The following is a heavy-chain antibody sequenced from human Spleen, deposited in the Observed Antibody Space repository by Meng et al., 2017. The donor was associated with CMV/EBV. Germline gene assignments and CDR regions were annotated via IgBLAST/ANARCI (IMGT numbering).Heavy chain of an antibody. D-gene: IGHD6-6*01. J-gene: IGHJ6*02. CDR2: IYYSGST. CDR1: DGSISSDTYY. V-gene: IGHV4-31*03. CDR3: ARDYSSSSKGMDV. Sequence: SETLSLTCTVSDGSISSDTYYWSWIRQYPGKGLEWIGYIYYSGSTYYNPSLKSRGTISMDTSKNQFSLKLNSVTAADTAVYYCARDYSSSSKGMDVWGQGTTVTVS.